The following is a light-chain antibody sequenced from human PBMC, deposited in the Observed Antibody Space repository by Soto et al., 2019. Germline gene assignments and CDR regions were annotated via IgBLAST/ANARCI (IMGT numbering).Light chain of an antibody. J-gene: IGKJ2*01. CDR2: DAS. CDR3: LHRRNWPRT. Sequence: EIVLTQSPATLSLSPGERATLSCRASQSINNYLAWYQQQPGQAPRLLIYDASNRATGIPARFSGNESGTVFTLTISNLEAEDFAVYYFLHRRNWPRTFGQGTNLEIK. V-gene: IGKV3-11*01. CDR1: QSINNY.